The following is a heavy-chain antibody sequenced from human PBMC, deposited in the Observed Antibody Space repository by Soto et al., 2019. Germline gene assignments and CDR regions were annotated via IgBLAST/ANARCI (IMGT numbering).Heavy chain of an antibody. Sequence: GGSLRLSCAASGFTFSSYGMHWVRQAPGKGLEWVAVIWYDGSNKYYADSVKGRFTISRDNSKNTLYLQMNSLRAEDTAVYYCARDRQIRDFWSGYYYYYYGMDVWGQGTTVTVSS. CDR2: IWYDGSNK. CDR3: ARDRQIRDFWSGYYYYYYGMDV. V-gene: IGHV3-33*01. CDR1: GFTFSSYG. J-gene: IGHJ6*02. D-gene: IGHD3-3*01.